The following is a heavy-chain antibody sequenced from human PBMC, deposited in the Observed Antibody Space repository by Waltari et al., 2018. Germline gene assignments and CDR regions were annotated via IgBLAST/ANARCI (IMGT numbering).Heavy chain of an antibody. CDR2: IYYSGTT. Sequence: QLQLQESGPGLVKPSGTLSLTCTVSDNSIRSGDYYWGWIRQPPGKGLEWIGRIYYSGTTSYNPSLRSRVTMSVDTSKKQFSLKLSSVTAADTAVYYCARSLHVFKAAAGMFDYWGQGTLVTVSS. V-gene: IGHV4-39*01. J-gene: IGHJ4*02. CDR1: DNSIRSGDYY. CDR3: ARSLHVFKAAAGMFDY. D-gene: IGHD6-13*01.